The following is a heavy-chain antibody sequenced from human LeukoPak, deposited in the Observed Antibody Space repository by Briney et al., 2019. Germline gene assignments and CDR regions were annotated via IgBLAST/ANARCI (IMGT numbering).Heavy chain of an antibody. Sequence: GGSLRLSCAASGFTFSNYAMSWVRQAPGKGLEWFSSITGNALNTYQADFIKGRFTISRDDSKNTLYLHLSSLRVEDTAVYYCAKLQDFYDNSGYSYFDNWGQGTLVTVSS. V-gene: IGHV3-23*01. CDR1: GFTFSNYA. CDR2: ITGNALNT. CDR3: AKLQDFYDNSGYSYFDN. D-gene: IGHD3-22*01. J-gene: IGHJ4*02.